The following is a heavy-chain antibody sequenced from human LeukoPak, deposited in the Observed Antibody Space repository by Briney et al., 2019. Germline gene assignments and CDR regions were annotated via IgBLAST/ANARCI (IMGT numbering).Heavy chain of an antibody. V-gene: IGHV1-8*02. CDR2: MNPNSGNT. CDR3: ARGSYDSSGYYRTVSPEYYFDY. Sequence: GASVKVSCKTSGYTFTGYYIHWVRQAPGQGLEWMGWMNPNSGNTGYAQKFQGRVTMTRNTSISTAYMELSSLRSEDTAVYYCARGSYDSSGYYRTVSPEYYFDYWGQGTLVTVSS. CDR1: GYTFTGYY. J-gene: IGHJ4*02. D-gene: IGHD3-22*01.